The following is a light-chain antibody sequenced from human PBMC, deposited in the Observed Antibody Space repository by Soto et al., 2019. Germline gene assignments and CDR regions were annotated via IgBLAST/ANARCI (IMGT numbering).Light chain of an antibody. CDR1: QSVTSNY. CDR2: GAS. J-gene: IGKJ1*01. V-gene: IGKV3-20*01. CDR3: QQYGDSPQT. Sequence: EIVLTQSPATLSLSPGERATLSCRASQSVTSNYLAWYQQKPGQAPRLLIYGASSRATAIPDRFSGSGSGTDVTLTISRREPEDLAVYHCQQYGDSPQTFGQGTKVEIK.